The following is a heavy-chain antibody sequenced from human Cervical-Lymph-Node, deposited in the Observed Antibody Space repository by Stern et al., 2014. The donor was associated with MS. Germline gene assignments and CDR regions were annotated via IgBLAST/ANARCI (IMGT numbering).Heavy chain of an antibody. V-gene: IGHV5-51*01. CDR1: RDSFTHSW. CDR3: ARHHGHSPTPFDS. Sequence: QLVQSGSEVKKPGESLKISCKASRDSFTHSWIGWVRPMPGNGPEWLGIIFPATSITNNIPSFEAQVTSSVDRSASTASLQGSTLKASDTAIYYCARHHGHSPTPFDSWGQGTRVTVSS. CDR2: IFPATSIT. J-gene: IGHJ4*02. D-gene: IGHD5-24*01.